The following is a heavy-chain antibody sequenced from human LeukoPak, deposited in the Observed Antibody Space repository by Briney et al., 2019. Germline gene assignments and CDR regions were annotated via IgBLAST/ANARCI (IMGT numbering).Heavy chain of an antibody. CDR3: ARDQGIAVAGPDY. Sequence: RAGGSLRLSCAASGFTFSRYSMNWVRQAPGKGLEWVSSITTSSSYIYYADSVKGRFTISRDNGKNSLYLQMNSLRAEDTAVYYCARDQGIAVAGPDYWGQGTLVTVSS. D-gene: IGHD6-19*01. J-gene: IGHJ4*02. V-gene: IGHV3-21*01. CDR1: GFTFSRYS. CDR2: ITTSSSYI.